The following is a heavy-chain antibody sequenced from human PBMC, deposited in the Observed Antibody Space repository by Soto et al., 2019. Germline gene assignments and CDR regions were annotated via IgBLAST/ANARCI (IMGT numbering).Heavy chain of an antibody. D-gene: IGHD1-1*01. J-gene: IGHJ3*02. V-gene: IGHV3-23*01. CDR2: ISGSGGST. Sequence: GGSLRLSCAASGFTFSSYAMSWVRQAPGKGLEWVSAISGSGGSTYYADSVKGRFTISRDNSKNTLYLQMNSLRAEDTAVYYCAKGEVQLERPTFDAFDIWGQGTMVTVSS. CDR3: AKGEVQLERPTFDAFDI. CDR1: GFTFSSYA.